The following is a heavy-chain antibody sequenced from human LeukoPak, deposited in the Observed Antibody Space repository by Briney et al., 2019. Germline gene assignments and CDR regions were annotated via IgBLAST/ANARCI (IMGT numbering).Heavy chain of an antibody. CDR3: ARLPLISKGLFDY. V-gene: IGHV1-2*02. J-gene: IGHJ4*02. D-gene: IGHD2-8*01. CDR2: ISPNSGGT. CDR1: GYTLSGYY. Sequence: GASVKVSCKASGYTLSGYYIHWLRQAPGQGLEWMGWISPNSGGTNYAQKLQDRVTMTRDASISTAYMELSRLRSDDTAVYYWARLPLISKGLFDYWGQGTLVTVSS.